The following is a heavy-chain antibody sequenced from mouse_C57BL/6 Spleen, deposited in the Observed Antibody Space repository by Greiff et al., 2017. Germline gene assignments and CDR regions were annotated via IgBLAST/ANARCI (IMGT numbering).Heavy chain of an antibody. CDR1: GFTFSSYA. CDR3: ARRQDSSYPYCIDY. V-gene: IGHV5-4*03. CDR2: ISDGGSYT. D-gene: IGHD1-1*01. Sequence: EVMLVESGGGLVKPGGSLKLSCAASGFTFSSYAMSRVRQTPEKRLEWVATISDGGSYTYYPDNVKCRFTISRDNATTNLYLHMSHLKSEDTAMYYYARRQDSSYPYCIDYWGQGTTLTVSS. J-gene: IGHJ2*01.